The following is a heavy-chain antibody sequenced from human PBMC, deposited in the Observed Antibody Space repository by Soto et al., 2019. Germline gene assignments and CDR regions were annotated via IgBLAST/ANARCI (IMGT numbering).Heavy chain of an antibody. CDR1: GYTFMTYD. Sequence: ASVKVSCKASGYTFMTYDINWLLQAPGPGLEWMGWMNPNNGNASYAQKVQGRVTMTRNTSISTAYMELTSLKSNDTDEYCCASRKERSDSHYFDSWGQGTLVTVSS. CDR3: ASRKERSDSHYFDS. CDR2: MNPNNGNA. D-gene: IGHD1-1*01. V-gene: IGHV1-8*02. J-gene: IGHJ4*02.